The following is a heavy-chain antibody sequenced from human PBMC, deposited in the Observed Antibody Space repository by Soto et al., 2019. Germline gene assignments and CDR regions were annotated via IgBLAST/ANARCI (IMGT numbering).Heavy chain of an antibody. CDR1: GYTFTSYY. Sequence: ASVKVSCKASGYTFTSYYMHWVRQAPGQGLEWMGIINPSGGSTNYAQNFQGRVTMTRDTSTSTVYMELSSLRSEDTAVYYCATHGPDYYYGMDVWGQGTTVTVSS. V-gene: IGHV1-46*01. CDR2: INPSGGST. CDR3: ATHGPDYYYGMDV. J-gene: IGHJ6*02.